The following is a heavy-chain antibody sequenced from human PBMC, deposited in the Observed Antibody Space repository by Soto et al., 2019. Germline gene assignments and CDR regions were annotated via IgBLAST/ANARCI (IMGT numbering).Heavy chain of an antibody. CDR2: ISYDGSNK. Sequence: PGGSLRLSCAASGFTFSSYGMHWVRQAPGKGLDWVAVISYDGSNKYYADSVKGRFTISRDNSKNTLYLQMNSLRTEDTAVYDCAILSTDFSSAHWARGGFDYWGQGTLVTVSS. D-gene: IGHD3-3*01. J-gene: IGHJ4*02. CDR3: AILSTDFSSAHWARGGFDY. CDR1: GFTFSSYG. V-gene: IGHV3-30*03.